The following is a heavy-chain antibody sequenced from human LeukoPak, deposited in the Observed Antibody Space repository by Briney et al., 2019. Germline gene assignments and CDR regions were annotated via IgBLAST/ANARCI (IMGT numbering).Heavy chain of an antibody. CDR1: GFSFSNHG. CDR3: ARDSYQDYYGRFDP. J-gene: IGHJ5*02. Sequence: GGSLRLSCAASGFSFSNHGMHWVRQAPGKRLEWVAAIWDDGNNKRYANSVNGRFTISRDNSENTLYLQMNGLTAEDTAMYYCARDSYQDYYGRFDPWGQGTLVIVSS. V-gene: IGHV3-33*01. D-gene: IGHD3-10*01. CDR2: IWDDGNNK.